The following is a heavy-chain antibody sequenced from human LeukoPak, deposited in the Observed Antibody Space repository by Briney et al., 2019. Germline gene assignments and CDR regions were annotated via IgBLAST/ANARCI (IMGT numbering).Heavy chain of an antibody. V-gene: IGHV4-31*01. CDR2: IDYSGRT. CDR1: GGSISSGGYY. J-gene: IGHJ4*02. Sequence: SQTLSLTCTVSGGSISSGGYYWSWIRQHPGKGLEWIGYIDYSGRTYYNPSLKRLVTISVDTSNNQYPLKLSPVTAAATAVYYSARVPSDLSSTADYWGQGTLVTVSS. CDR3: ARVPSDLSSTADY. D-gene: IGHD6-13*01.